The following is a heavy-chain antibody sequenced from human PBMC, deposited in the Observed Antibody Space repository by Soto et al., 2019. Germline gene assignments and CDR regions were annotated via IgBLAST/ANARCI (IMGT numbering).Heavy chain of an antibody. V-gene: IGHV3-7*01. CDR3: ARGIEVAYYFDH. CDR2: IKPDGTGK. J-gene: IGHJ4*02. CDR1: GFTFSNYW. D-gene: IGHD3-22*01. Sequence: GGSLRLSCAASGFTFSNYWMTWVRQAPGKGLEWVANIKPDGTGKNYVDPGKGRLTVSRDNAKNSMYLEMNSLRAEDTAVYYCARGIEVAYYFDHWGQGTLVTVSS.